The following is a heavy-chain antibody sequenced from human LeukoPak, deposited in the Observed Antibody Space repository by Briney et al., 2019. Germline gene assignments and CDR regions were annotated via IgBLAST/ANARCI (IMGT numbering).Heavy chain of an antibody. V-gene: IGHV3-48*01. J-gene: IGHJ4*02. Sequence: GGSLRLSCAASGFTFSSYSMNWVRQAPGKGLEWVSYISSSSSTIYYADSVKGRFTISRDNAKNSLYLQMNSLRAEDTAVYYCARDYAGTTGDYWGQGTLVTVSS. CDR2: ISSSSSTI. CDR3: ARDYAGTTGDY. D-gene: IGHD1-1*01. CDR1: GFTFSSYS.